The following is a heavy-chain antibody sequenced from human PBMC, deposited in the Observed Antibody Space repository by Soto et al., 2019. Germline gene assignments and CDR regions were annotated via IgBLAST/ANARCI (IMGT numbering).Heavy chain of an antibody. CDR3: ARGQLIREVMVLRDDAFEV. CDR1: GYSFSNYG. Sequence: RLEQSGAEVRRPGASINVSCKASGYSFSNYGIIWVRQAPGQEHEWMGWMNTYSGYTNYAETLQDRVTMTGDTAAATAFLELRGLTPDASAVYFCARGQLIREVMVLRDDAFEVWGQGTLVTVSS. J-gene: IGHJ3*01. CDR2: MNTYSGYT. V-gene: IGHV1-18*01. D-gene: IGHD2-8*01.